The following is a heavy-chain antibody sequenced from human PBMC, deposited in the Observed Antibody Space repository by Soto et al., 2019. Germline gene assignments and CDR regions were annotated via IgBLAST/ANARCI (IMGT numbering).Heavy chain of an antibody. CDR3: ARDLTPDYSNYAARGYYYYGMDV. CDR2: INPNSGGT. CDR1: GYTFTGYY. D-gene: IGHD4-4*01. V-gene: IGHV1-2*04. J-gene: IGHJ6*02. Sequence: ASVKVSCKASGYTFTGYYMHWVRQAPGRGLEWMGWINPNSGGTNYAQKFQGWVTMTRDTSISTAYMELSRLRSDDTAVYYCARDLTPDYSNYAARGYYYYGMDVWGQGTTVTVSS.